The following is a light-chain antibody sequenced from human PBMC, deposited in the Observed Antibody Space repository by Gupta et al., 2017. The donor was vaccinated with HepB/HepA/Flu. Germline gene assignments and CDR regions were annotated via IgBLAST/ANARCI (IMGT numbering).Light chain of an antibody. CDR2: EVT. CDR3: SSYTSSSASSTPLI. Sequence: QSALTQPASVSGSPGQSITISSTGTSRDLGGYKYVSWYQQHPGKAPKLIIYEVTNRPSGVSNRFSGSKSGNTASLTISGLQTEDEADYYCSSYTSSSASSTPLIFGGGTKLTVL. V-gene: IGLV2-14*01. CDR1: SRDLGGYKY. J-gene: IGLJ2*01.